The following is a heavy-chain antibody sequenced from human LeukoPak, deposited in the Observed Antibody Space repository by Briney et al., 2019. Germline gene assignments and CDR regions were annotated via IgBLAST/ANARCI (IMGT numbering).Heavy chain of an antibody. CDR1: GYTFTGYY. V-gene: IGHV1-69*13. CDR3: ARATGYNFGSFDY. Sequence: SVKVSCKASGYTFTGYYMHWVRQAPGQGLEWMGGIIPIFGTANYAQKFQGRVTITADESTSTAYMELSSLRSEDTAVYFCARATGYNFGSFDYWGQGTLVTVSS. J-gene: IGHJ4*02. D-gene: IGHD5-24*01. CDR2: IIPIFGTA.